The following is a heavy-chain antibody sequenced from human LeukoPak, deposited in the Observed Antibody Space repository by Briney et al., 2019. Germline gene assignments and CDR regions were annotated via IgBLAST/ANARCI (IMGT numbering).Heavy chain of an antibody. CDR1: GGSISSSSYY. Sequence: SETLSLACTVSGGSISSSSYYWGWIRQPPGKGLEWIGSIYYSGNTYYNPSLNSRVTISVDTSKKQFSLKLSSVTAADTAVYYCARRYYDSSGYYNDYWGQGTLVTVSS. CDR2: IYYSGNT. V-gene: IGHV4-39*01. D-gene: IGHD3-22*01. J-gene: IGHJ4*02. CDR3: ARRYYDSSGYYNDY.